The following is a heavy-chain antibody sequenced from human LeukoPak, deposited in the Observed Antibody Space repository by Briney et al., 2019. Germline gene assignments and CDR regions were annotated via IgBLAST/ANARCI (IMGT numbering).Heavy chain of an antibody. CDR2: IVVGSGNT. D-gene: IGHD3-22*01. CDR1: GFIFISST. J-gene: IGHJ4*02. Sequence: SVKVSCKASGFIFISSTLQWVRQARGQRPEWMGWIVVGSGNTNSAQRFQQRVNITRDMYTGTAYMELSSLRSEDTAVYYCAADEFYYDTSGFWDLDYWGQGTLVTVSS. CDR3: AADEFYYDTSGFWDLDY. V-gene: IGHV1-58*01.